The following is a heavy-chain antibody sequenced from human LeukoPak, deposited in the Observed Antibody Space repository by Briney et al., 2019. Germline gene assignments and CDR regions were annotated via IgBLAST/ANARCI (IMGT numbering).Heavy chain of an antibody. J-gene: IGHJ4*02. Sequence: GASVKVSCKASGYTFTSYGISWVRQAPGQGLEWMGGIIPIFGTANYAQKFQGRVTITADKSTSTAYMELSSLRSEDTAVYYCASSSSGYSSSWYGTNFDYWGQGTLVTVSS. V-gene: IGHV1-69*06. CDR1: GYTFTSYG. CDR3: ASSSSGYSSSWYGTNFDY. D-gene: IGHD6-13*01. CDR2: IIPIFGTA.